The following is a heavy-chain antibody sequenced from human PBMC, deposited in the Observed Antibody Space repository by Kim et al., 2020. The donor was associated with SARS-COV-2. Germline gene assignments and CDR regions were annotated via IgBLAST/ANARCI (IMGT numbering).Heavy chain of an antibody. CDR3: ARDLDYDILTGYS. CDR1: GGTFSSYA. V-gene: IGHV1-69*13. D-gene: IGHD3-9*01. J-gene: IGHJ4*02. CDR2: IIPIFGTA. Sequence: SVKVSCKASGGTFSSYAISWVRQAPGQGLEWMGGIIPIFGTANYAQKFQGRVTITADESTSTAYMELSSLRSEDTAVYYCARDLDYDILTGYSWGQGTLVTVSS.